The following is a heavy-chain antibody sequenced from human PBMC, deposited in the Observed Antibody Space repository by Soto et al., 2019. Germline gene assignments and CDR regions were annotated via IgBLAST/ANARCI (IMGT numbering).Heavy chain of an antibody. CDR1: GGSISSYY. D-gene: IGHD4-4*01. CDR3: ARNLYSNYGREFDY. Sequence: PSETLSLTCTVSGGSISSYYWSWIRQPPGKGLEWIGYIYYSGSTNYNPSLKSRVTISVDTSKNQFSLKLSSVTAADTAVYYCARNLYSNYGREFDYWGQGTLVTVSS. CDR2: IYYSGST. J-gene: IGHJ4*02. V-gene: IGHV4-59*01.